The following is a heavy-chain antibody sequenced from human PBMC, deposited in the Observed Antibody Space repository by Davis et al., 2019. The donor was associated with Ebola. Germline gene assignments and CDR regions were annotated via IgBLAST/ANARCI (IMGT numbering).Heavy chain of an antibody. CDR2: ITTTGWST. J-gene: IGHJ4*02. CDR3: ARETPISSRSDW. Sequence: GESLKISCKASGIAFSNHNLTWVPQAPGQGLEWVSSITTTGWSTYYADSVKGRFIISRDNAKNSLFLQMHSLRGDDTAVYFGARETPISSRSDWWGQGTLVTVSS. CDR1: GIAFSNHN. D-gene: IGHD2-2*01. V-gene: IGHV3-48*01.